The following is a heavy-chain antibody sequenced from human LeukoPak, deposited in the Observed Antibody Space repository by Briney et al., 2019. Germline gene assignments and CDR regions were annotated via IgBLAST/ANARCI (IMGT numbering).Heavy chain of an antibody. D-gene: IGHD3-22*01. Sequence: GGSLRLSCAASGFTFSSYGMHWVRQAPGKGLEWVAVIWYDGSKKYYADSVKGRFTISRDNSKNTLYLQMNSLRAEDTAVYYCAEPHYYDSGGSYIAGAFDIWGQGTMVTVS. CDR3: AEPHYYDSGGSYIAGAFDI. CDR2: IWYDGSKK. J-gene: IGHJ3*02. CDR1: GFTFSSYG. V-gene: IGHV3-33*06.